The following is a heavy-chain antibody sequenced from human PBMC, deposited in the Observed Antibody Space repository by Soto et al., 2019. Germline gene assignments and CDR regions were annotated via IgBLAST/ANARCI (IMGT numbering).Heavy chain of an antibody. Sequence: PSETLSLTCTVSGGSISSYYWSWIRQPAGKGLEWIGRIYTSGSTNYNPSLKSRVTMSVDTSKNQFSLKLSSATAADTATYYCAHPTGVGATVAIDYWGQGTLVTVSS. D-gene: IGHD1-26*01. CDR2: IYTSGST. CDR3: AHPTGVGATVAIDY. CDR1: GGSISSYY. V-gene: IGHV4-4*07. J-gene: IGHJ4*02.